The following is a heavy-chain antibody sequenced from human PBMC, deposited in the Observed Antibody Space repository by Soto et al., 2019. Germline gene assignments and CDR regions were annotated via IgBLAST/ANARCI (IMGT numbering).Heavy chain of an antibody. CDR2: IYYSGST. V-gene: IGHV4-31*03. CDR1: GGSISSGGYY. Sequence: QVQLQESGPGLVKPSQTLSLTCTVSGGSISSGGYYWSWIRQHPGKGLEWIGYIYYSGSTYYNPSLKSRVTIAVDTSKNQFSLKLSSVTAADTAVYYCARALESGYSSSWYRNTYFDYWGQGTLVTVSS. CDR3: ARALESGYSSSWYRNTYFDY. J-gene: IGHJ4*02. D-gene: IGHD6-13*01.